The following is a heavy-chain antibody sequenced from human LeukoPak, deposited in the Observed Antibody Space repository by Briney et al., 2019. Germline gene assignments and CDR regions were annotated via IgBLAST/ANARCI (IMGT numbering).Heavy chain of an antibody. Sequence: GGSLRLSCTTSGFNFNNAWMNWVRQAPGKGLEWVGRIKSRTDGGTTVYSAPVKGRFTISRDDSKSTLYLQMNSLRAEDTAVYYCARVLPIGSGWYNYYYGMDVWGQGTTVTVSS. V-gene: IGHV3-15*07. CDR1: GFNFNNAW. CDR3: ARVLPIGSGWYNYYYGMDV. D-gene: IGHD6-19*01. J-gene: IGHJ6*02. CDR2: IKSRTDGGTT.